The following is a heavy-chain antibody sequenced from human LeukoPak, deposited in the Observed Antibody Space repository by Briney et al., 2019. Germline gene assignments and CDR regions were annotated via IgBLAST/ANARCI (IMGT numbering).Heavy chain of an antibody. J-gene: IGHJ6*03. CDR2: MNPNSGNT. CDR1: GYTFTSYD. V-gene: IGHV1-8*01. D-gene: IGHD1-1*01. Sequence: VKVSCKASGYTFTSYDINWVRQATGQGLEWMGWMNPNSGNTGYAQKFQGRVTMTRNTSISTAYMELSSLRSEDTAVYYCATMGDWNHKSNYYYYYMDVWGKGTTVTVSS. CDR3: ATMGDWNHKSNYYYYYMDV.